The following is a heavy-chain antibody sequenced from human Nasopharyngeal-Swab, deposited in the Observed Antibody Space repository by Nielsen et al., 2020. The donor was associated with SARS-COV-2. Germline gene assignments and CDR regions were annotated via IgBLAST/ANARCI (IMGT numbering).Heavy chain of an antibody. D-gene: IGHD1-26*01. V-gene: IGHV3-11*01. Sequence: GESLKISCEVSGFTFSDYYMSWIRQAPGKGLEWISHISSSGSSIYYADSVKGRFTLSRDNAKNSVYLQMNSLRGEDTAVYYCARGYTGWGYWGQGTLVTVSS. J-gene: IGHJ4*02. CDR1: GFTFSDYY. CDR2: ISSSGSSI. CDR3: ARGYTGWGY.